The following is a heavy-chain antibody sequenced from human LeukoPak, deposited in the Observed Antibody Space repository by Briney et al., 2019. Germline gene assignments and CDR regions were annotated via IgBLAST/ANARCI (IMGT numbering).Heavy chain of an antibody. CDR2: IIPIFGTA. CDR1: GGTFSSYA. CDR3: VKVVGYCDGGTCYNSGMEY. Sequence: GSSVKVSCKASGGTFSSYAISWVRQAPGQGLEWMGGIIPIFGTANYAQKFQGRVTITADESTSTAYMELSSLRSEDTAVYYCVKVVGYCDGGTCYNSGMEYWGQGTLVTVSS. D-gene: IGHD2-15*01. V-gene: IGHV1-69*01. J-gene: IGHJ4*02.